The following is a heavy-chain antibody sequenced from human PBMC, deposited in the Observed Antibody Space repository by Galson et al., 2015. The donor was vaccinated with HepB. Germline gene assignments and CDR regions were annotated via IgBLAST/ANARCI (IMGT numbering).Heavy chain of an antibody. CDR3: ASGAIKGHYYDCWVAHPTDY. Sequence: SVKVSCKASGYTFSNYGIGWVRQAPGQGLEWMGWISTYNGITNYAQNFRGRVTMTTDRSTRTASMELRDLRSDDTAVYYCASGAIKGHYYDCWVAHPTDYWGQGTLVIVCS. CDR2: ISTYNGIT. D-gene: IGHD3-3*01. CDR1: GYTFSNYG. J-gene: IGHJ4*02. V-gene: IGHV1-18*01.